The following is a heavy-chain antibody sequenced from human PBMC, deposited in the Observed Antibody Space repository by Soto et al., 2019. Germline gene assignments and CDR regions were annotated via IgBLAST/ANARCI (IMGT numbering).Heavy chain of an antibody. D-gene: IGHD2-2*01. V-gene: IGHV1-18*01. CDR3: ARDLTIVPATHPRLANYGMDV. CDR1: GYSFTSYG. J-gene: IGHJ6*02. Sequence: QVQLVQSAGEVKKPGASVKVSCKASGYSFTSYGISWVRRAPGQGLEWMGWISPYNGHTKFVERFQGRVTMTTDTATKTAYMELRNLRSDDTAHYYCARDLTIVPATHPRLANYGMDVWGQGTTVIVSS. CDR2: ISPYNGHT.